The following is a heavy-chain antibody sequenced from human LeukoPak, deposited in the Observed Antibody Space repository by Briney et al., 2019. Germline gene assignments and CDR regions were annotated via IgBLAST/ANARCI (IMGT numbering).Heavy chain of an antibody. D-gene: IGHD6-19*01. V-gene: IGHV4-39*07. CDR3: ARRRYSSGWWDY. CDR2: IYYSGTT. CDR1: GDSLSSTSYY. J-gene: IGHJ4*02. Sequence: SETLSLTCTVSGDSLSSTSYYWGWIRQPPGKGLEWIGNIYYSGTTYSNPSLKSRVTISLDTSKNQFSLMLSSVTAADTAVYYCARRRYSSGWWDYWGQGTLVTVSS.